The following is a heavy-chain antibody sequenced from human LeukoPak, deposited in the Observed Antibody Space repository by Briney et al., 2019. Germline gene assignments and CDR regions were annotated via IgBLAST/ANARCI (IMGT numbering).Heavy chain of an antibody. V-gene: IGHV1-2*02. Sequence: ASVKVSCKASGYSFTGYYMHWVRQAPGQGLEWMGWINPNSGGTGYAQKFQGRVTMTRDTSISTAYMELSRLRSDDTAVYYCARDYLLYDTSGYYYLLRYWDQGTLVTVSS. D-gene: IGHD3-22*01. J-gene: IGHJ4*02. CDR1: GYSFTGYY. CDR3: ARDYLLYDTSGYYYLLRY. CDR2: INPNSGGT.